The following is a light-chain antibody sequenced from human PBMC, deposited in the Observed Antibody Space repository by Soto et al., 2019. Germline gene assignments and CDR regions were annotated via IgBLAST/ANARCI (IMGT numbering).Light chain of an antibody. CDR1: SSNIGSNT. CDR2: SNN. J-gene: IGLJ1*01. Sequence: HSVLTQPPSASGTPGQMVTISCSGSSSNIGSNTVNWYQQLPGTAPKCLIYSNNQRPSGVPDRFSGSKSGTSASLAISGLQSEDEADYYCAAWDDSLNGYVFGTGTKLTVL. V-gene: IGLV1-44*01. CDR3: AAWDDSLNGYV.